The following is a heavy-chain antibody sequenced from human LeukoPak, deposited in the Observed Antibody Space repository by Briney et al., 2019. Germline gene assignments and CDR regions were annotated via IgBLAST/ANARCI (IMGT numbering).Heavy chain of an antibody. Sequence: GGSLRLSCAASGFMFSTYWISWVRQAPGKGLEWVANIKQDGREKYYVDSVKGRFTISRDNSKNTLYLQMNSLRADDTAVYYCAKEYSGSFSPFPSYFDYWGQGTLVTVSS. CDR1: GFMFSTYW. CDR2: IKQDGREK. CDR3: AKEYSGSFSPFPSYFDY. J-gene: IGHJ4*02. V-gene: IGHV3-7*03. D-gene: IGHD1-26*01.